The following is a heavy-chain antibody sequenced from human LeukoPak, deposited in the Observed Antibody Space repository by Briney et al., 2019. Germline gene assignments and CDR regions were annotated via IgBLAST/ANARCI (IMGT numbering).Heavy chain of an antibody. V-gene: IGHV3-21*01. J-gene: IGHJ4*02. CDR3: ARANWGYYFDY. Sequence: PGGSLRLSCAASGFTFSSYSMNWVRQAPGKGLEWVSSISSSSSYIYYADSVKGRFTISRDNAKNSPYLQMNSPRAEDTAVYYCARANWGYYFDYWGQGTLVTVSS. D-gene: IGHD7-27*01. CDR1: GFTFSSYS. CDR2: ISSSSSYI.